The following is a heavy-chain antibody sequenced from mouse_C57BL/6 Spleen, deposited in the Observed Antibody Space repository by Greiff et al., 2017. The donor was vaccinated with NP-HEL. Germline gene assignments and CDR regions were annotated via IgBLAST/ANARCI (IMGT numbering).Heavy chain of an antibody. D-gene: IGHD2-4*01. CDR3: ARGVDDYDVPFAY. J-gene: IGHJ3*01. CDR2: IYPGSGST. Sequence: QVQLQQPGAELVKPGASVKMSCKASGYTFTSYWITWVKQRPGQGLEWIGDIYPGSGSTNYNEKFKSKATLTVDTSSSTAYMQLSSLTSEDSAVYYCARGVDDYDVPFAYWGQGTLVTVSA. V-gene: IGHV1-55*01. CDR1: GYTFTSYW.